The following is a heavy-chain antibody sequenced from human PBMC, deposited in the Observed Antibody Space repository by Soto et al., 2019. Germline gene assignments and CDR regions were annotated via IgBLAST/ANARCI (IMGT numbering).Heavy chain of an antibody. CDR2: ISGGGDTT. CDR3: AKGRGGSGSLTPRVDF. J-gene: IGHJ4*02. Sequence: EVQLLESGGGLVQPGGSLRLSCAASGFTLNNYAMTWVRQAPGKGLEWVSAISGGGDTTSYADSVKGRFTVSRDGSKKTLYLQMSSLRAEDTALYYCAKGRGGSGSLTPRVDFWGQGTLVTVSS. D-gene: IGHD3-10*01. V-gene: IGHV3-23*01. CDR1: GFTLNNYA.